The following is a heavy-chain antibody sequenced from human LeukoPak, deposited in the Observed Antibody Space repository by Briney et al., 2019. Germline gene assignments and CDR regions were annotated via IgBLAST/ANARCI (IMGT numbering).Heavy chain of an antibody. CDR1: GFTFSSYS. CDR3: ARVPSEGD. CDR2: ISSSSSYI. D-gene: IGHD3-16*01. V-gene: IGHV3-21*01. J-gene: IGHJ4*02. Sequence: PGGSLRLSCAASGFTFSSYSMNWVRQAPGKGLEWVSSISSSSSYIYYAESVKGRFTISRDNAKNSLYLQMNSLRAEDTAVYYCARVPSEGDWGQGTLVTVSS.